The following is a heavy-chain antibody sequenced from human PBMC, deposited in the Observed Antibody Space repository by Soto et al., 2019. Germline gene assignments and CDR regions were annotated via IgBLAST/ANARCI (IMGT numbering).Heavy chain of an antibody. CDR1: GFTFSSYA. D-gene: IGHD2-2*01. CDR3: ARELSIPSSIVVVPAASDY. Sequence: GGSLRLSCAASGFTFSSYAMHWVRQAPGKGLEWVAVISYDGSNKYYADSVKGRFTISRDNSKNTLYLQMNSLRAEDTAVYYCARELSIPSSIVVVPAASDYWGQGTLVTVSS. V-gene: IGHV3-30-3*01. CDR2: ISYDGSNK. J-gene: IGHJ4*02.